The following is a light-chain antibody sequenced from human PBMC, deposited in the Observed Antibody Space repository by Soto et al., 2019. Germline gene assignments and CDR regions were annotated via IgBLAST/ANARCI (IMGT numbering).Light chain of an antibody. CDR1: QLISTY. CDR3: QQSHGFPPTYT. CDR2: AAS. Sequence: DLRMTQSPSYLSASVGDRVTITCRASQLISTYLNWYQQRPGKAPRLLIYAASSLSSGVPPRFSGSGSGRDFTLTISSLQPDDFATYYCQQSHGFPPTYTFGPGTKVEIK. V-gene: IGKV1-39*01. J-gene: IGKJ2*01.